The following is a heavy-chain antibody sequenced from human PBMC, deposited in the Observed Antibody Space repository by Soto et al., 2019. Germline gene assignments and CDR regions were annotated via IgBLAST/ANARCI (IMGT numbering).Heavy chain of an antibody. V-gene: IGHV1-69*01. D-gene: IGHD2-8*01. J-gene: IGHJ6*02. CDR1: GGTFSSYA. CDR2: ILPIFGTA. Sequence: QVQLVQSGAEVKKPGSSVKVSCKASGGTFSSYAISWVRQAPGQGLEWMGGILPIFGTANYAQKFQGRVTITADESTSTAYMELSSLRSEDPAVYYCARDRVRMLKAENYYYYYGMDVWGQGTTVTVSS. CDR3: ARDRVRMLKAENYYYYYGMDV.